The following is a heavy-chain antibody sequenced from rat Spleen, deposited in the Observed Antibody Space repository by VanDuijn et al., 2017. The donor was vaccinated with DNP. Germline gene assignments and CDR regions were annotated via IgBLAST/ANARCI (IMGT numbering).Heavy chain of an antibody. V-gene: IGHV5S10*01. J-gene: IGHJ2*01. CDR3: ATPSLDY. CDR2: IIYDGSST. Sequence: EVQLVESGGGLVQPGNSLKLSCAASGFTFSDYAMAWVRQSPKKGLEWVATIIYDGSSTYYRDSVKGRFTISRDNAKSTLYLQMDSLRSEDTATYYCATPSLDYWGQGVMVTVSS. CDR1: GFTFSDYA.